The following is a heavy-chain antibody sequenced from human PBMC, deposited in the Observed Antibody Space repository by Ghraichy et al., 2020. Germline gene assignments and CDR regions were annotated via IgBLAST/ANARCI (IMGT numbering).Heavy chain of an antibody. CDR1: GFTFSSYA. CDR3: AKDRMVRGVWFDY. V-gene: IGHV3-23*01. J-gene: IGHJ4*02. CDR2: ISGSGGST. Sequence: GGSLRLSCAASGFTFSSYAMSWVRQAPGKGLEWVSAISGSGGSTYYADSVKGRFTISRDNSKNTLYLQMNSLRAEDTAVNYCAKDRMVRGVWFDYWGQGTLVTVSS. D-gene: IGHD3-10*01.